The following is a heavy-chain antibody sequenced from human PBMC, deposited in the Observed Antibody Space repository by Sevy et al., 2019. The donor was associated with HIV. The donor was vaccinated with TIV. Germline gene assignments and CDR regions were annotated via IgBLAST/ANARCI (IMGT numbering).Heavy chain of an antibody. CDR1: GYTFTGDY. J-gene: IGHJ6*02. V-gene: IGHV1-2*06. D-gene: IGHD1-7*01. CDR2: VYPNSGAT. CDR3: VREGGGGTTNSGMDF. Sequence: ASVKVSCKASGYTFTGDYLHWVRQAPGQGLEWMGRVYPNSGATNYAQKFQGRVTMTRDTSISTGYMELRRLRFDDTAVYYCVREGGGGTTNSGMDFWGQGTTVTVSS.